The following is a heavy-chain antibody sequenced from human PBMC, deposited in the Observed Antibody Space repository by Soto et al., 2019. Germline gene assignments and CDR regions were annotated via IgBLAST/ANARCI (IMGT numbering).Heavy chain of an antibody. D-gene: IGHD3-10*01. V-gene: IGHV3-74*01. CDR2: INSDGSST. Sequence: GGSLRLSCAASGFTFSSYWMHWVRQAPGKGLVWVSRINSDGSSTSYADSVKGRFTISRDNAKNTLYLQMNSLRAEDTAVYYCAIYYYGSGGLDVWGKGTTVTVSS. CDR1: GFTFSSYW. J-gene: IGHJ6*04. CDR3: AIYYYGSGGLDV.